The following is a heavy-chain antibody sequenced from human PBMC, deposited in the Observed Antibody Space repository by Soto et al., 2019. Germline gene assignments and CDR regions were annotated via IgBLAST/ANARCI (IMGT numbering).Heavy chain of an antibody. CDR2: IKSNSDGGTT. CDR1: GFTFSNAW. V-gene: IGHV3-15*01. D-gene: IGHD1-1*01. J-gene: IGHJ4*02. Sequence: GGSLRLSCAAPGFTFSNAWMTWVRQAPGKGLEWVGRIKSNSDGGTTYYAAPVEGRFTISRDDSTNTVYLQMNSLKSEDTAVYYCTTTGTIDYWGQGTLVTVSS. CDR3: TTTGTIDY.